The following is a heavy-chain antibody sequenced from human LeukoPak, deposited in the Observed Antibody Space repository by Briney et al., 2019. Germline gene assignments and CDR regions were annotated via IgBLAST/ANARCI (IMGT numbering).Heavy chain of an antibody. CDR3: ARGTYRAGSRFLSHTNYYDYYYMDV. J-gene: IGHJ6*03. CDR1: GGSISSSSYY. CDR2: IYYSGST. D-gene: IGHD1-1*01. Sequence: PSETLSLTCTVSGGSISSSSYYWGWIRQPPGKGLERIGSIYYSGSTYYNPSLKSRVTISVDTSKNQFSLKLSSVTAADTAVYYCARGTYRAGSRFLSHTNYYDYYYMDVWGKGTTVTVSS. V-gene: IGHV4-39*01.